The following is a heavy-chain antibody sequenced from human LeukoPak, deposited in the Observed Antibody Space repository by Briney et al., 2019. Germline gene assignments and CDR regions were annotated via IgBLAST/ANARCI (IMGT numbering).Heavy chain of an antibody. CDR1: GGSIRTYS. V-gene: IGHV4-59*01. Sequence: SETLSLTCPVSGGSIRTYSWGWIRQPPGKPLEWIGYIYYSGHTDYNPSLRSRVTISSDTSKNQFSLRLSSVTAADTAVYYCAKDGREYSFDYWGQGSLVTVSS. CDR2: IYYSGHT. D-gene: IGHD4-17*01. J-gene: IGHJ4*02. CDR3: AKDGREYSFDY.